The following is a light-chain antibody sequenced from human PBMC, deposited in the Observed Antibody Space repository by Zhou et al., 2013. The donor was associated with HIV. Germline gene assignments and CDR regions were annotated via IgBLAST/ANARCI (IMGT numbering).Light chain of an antibody. CDR1: QSISKY. J-gene: IGKJ4*01. CDR3: QQSYTVPVT. V-gene: IGKV1-39*01. Sequence: DIQMTQSPSSLSASVGDRVTITCRSSQSISKYLNWYQHKPGKAPKLLIYDASSLENGVSSRFNGSGSGTDFTLTIDSLRPEDSASYYCQQSYTVPVTFGGGTKV. CDR2: DAS.